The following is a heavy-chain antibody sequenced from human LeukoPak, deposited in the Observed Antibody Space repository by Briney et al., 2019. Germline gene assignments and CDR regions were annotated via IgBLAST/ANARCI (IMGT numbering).Heavy chain of an antibody. D-gene: IGHD3-9*01. V-gene: IGHV4-59*01. CDR2: IYYSGST. Sequence: SETLSLTCAVYGGSFSGYYWSWIRQPPGKGLEWIGYIYYSGSTNYNPSLKSRVTISVDTSKNQFSLKLSSVTAADTAVYYCARVAQYFDWFLDYWGQGTLVTVSS. CDR1: GGSFSGYY. J-gene: IGHJ4*02. CDR3: ARVAQYFDWFLDY.